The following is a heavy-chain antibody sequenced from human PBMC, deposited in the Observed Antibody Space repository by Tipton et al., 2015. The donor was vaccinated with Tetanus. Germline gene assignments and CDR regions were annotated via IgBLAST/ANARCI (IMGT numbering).Heavy chain of an antibody. CDR1: GYSFTSYW. Sequence: QLVQSGAEVKKPGESLKISCKGSGYSFTSYWIGWVRQMPGKGLEWMGIIYPGDSDTRYSPSFQGQVTISADKSISTAYLQWSSLKASDTAMYYCARHSIAVAGNLPYYYYYGMDVWGQGTTVTVSS. J-gene: IGHJ6*02. D-gene: IGHD6-19*01. V-gene: IGHV5-51*01. CDR3: ARHSIAVAGNLPYYYYYGMDV. CDR2: IYPGDSDT.